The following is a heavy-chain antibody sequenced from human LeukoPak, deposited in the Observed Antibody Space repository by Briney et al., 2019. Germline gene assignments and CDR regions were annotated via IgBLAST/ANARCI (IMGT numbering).Heavy chain of an antibody. Sequence: ASETLSLTCTVSGGSISSSSYYWGWIRQPPGKGLEWIGSIYYSGSTYYNPSLKSRVTISVDTSKNQFSLKLSSVTAADTAVYYCARGLGLRWKYDILTGYRDAFDIWGQGTMVTVSS. CDR2: IYYSGST. J-gene: IGHJ3*02. CDR3: ARGLGLRWKYDILTGYRDAFDI. CDR1: GGSISSSSYY. V-gene: IGHV4-39*01. D-gene: IGHD3-9*01.